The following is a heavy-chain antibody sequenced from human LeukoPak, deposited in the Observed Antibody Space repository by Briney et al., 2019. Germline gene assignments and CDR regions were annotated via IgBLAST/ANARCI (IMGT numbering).Heavy chain of an antibody. D-gene: IGHD6-19*01. CDR3: ARSSGWGFDY. J-gene: IGHJ4*02. V-gene: IGHV3-7*04. CDR2: VKLDGSEK. Sequence: GGSLRLSCSASGFTFNNYRMSWVRQAPGKGLEWVAGVKLDGSEKYYVDSVKGRFTISRDNAESSLYLQMSSLRAEDTAVYYCARSSGWGFDYWGQGTLVTVSS. CDR1: GFTFNNYR.